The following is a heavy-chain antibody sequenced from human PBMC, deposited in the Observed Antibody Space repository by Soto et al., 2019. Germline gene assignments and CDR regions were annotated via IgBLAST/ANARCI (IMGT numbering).Heavy chain of an antibody. CDR2: IYYSGSA. Sequence: SETLYLTCIVSGGSMSSGDYYWTWIRQPPGKGLEWIGYIYYSGSAYYNPSLKSRLTMSVDTSKNQFSLNLSSVTAADTAVYYCARDKAAPGHLDYWGQGTLVIVSS. CDR1: GGSMSSGDYY. V-gene: IGHV4-30-4*01. J-gene: IGHJ4*02. CDR3: ARDKAAPGHLDY. D-gene: IGHD6-13*01.